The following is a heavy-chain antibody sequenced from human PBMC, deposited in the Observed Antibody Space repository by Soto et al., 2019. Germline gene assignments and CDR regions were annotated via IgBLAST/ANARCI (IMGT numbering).Heavy chain of an antibody. Sequence: QVQLVQSGAEVKKPGASVKVSCKASGYTFTSYDINWVRQATGQGLEWMGWMNPNSGNTGYAQKFQGRVTMTWNTSISTAYMELSSLRSEDTAVYYCARGVPIQLWLRALPRYYYYGMDVWGQGTTVTVSS. CDR2: MNPNSGNT. D-gene: IGHD5-18*01. CDR3: ARGVPIQLWLRALPRYYYYGMDV. J-gene: IGHJ6*02. V-gene: IGHV1-8*01. CDR1: GYTFTSYD.